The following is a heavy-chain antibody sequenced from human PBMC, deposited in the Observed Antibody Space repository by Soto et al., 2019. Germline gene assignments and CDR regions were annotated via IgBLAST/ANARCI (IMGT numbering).Heavy chain of an antibody. D-gene: IGHD3-22*01. CDR1: GFNLHDHY. Sequence: EVQLVESGGGLVPPGGSLTLSCEASGFNLHDHYMDWVRQAPGKGLEWIGRSRNKGTDYTTEYAASVKGRFTISRDDSRNFLYLQMNNLKTEDTAFYYCTINYFQTDGYSMDIWGQGTMVTVSS. J-gene: IGHJ3*02. CDR3: TINYFQTDGYSMDI. V-gene: IGHV3-72*01. CDR2: SRNKGTDYTT.